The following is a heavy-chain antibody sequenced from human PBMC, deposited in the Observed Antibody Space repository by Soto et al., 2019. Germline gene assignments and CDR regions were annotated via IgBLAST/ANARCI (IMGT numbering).Heavy chain of an antibody. Sequence: QITLKESGPTLVKPTQTLTLTCTVSGLSLRTSGVGVGWIRQPPGKALEWLALIYWDDDKRYSPSLKSRLTITKDTSKNQVVLTMTNMDPVDTATYYCAHRGVPYPRDAFDIWGQGTMVTVSS. CDR1: GLSLRTSGVG. D-gene: IGHD2-8*01. CDR3: AHRGVPYPRDAFDI. V-gene: IGHV2-5*02. CDR2: IYWDDDK. J-gene: IGHJ3*02.